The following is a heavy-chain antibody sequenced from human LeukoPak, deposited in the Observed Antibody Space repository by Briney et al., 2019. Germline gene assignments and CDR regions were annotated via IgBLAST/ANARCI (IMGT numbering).Heavy chain of an antibody. CDR1: GGSISSYY. J-gene: IGHJ5*02. CDR3: ARVFQLPFNYFDP. Sequence: PSETLSLTCTVSGGSISSYYWSWIRQPAGKGLEWIGRIHSSGTTNYNPYLKSRVTISVDTSDNRFSLKLTSVIAADTAVYYCARVFQLPFNYFDPWGQGALVTVSS. V-gene: IGHV4-4*07. CDR2: IHSSGTT.